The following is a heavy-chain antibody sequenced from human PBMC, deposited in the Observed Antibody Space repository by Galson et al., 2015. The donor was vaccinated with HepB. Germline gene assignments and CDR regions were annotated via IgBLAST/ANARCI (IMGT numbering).Heavy chain of an antibody. CDR3: GEDTGY. CDR1: GFTFSGNW. CDR2: INSDETDT. V-gene: IGHV3-74*01. D-gene: IGHD2-15*01. J-gene: IGHJ4*02. Sequence: SLRLSCAAPGFTFSGNWMHWIRQAPGKGLVWVSQINSDETDTRYADSAKGRFTISRDNAKNTLYLQMNSLRSEDTAVYYCGEDTGYWGQGTLVIVSS.